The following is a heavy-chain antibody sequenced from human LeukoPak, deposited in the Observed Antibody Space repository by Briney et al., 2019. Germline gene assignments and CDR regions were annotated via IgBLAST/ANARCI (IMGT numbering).Heavy chain of an antibody. CDR2: INSDGSST. CDR1: GFTFSSYW. J-gene: IGHJ4*02. V-gene: IGHV3-74*01. CDR3: ANGSPATIFGVVAMGY. Sequence: PGGSLRLSCAASGFTFSSYWMHWVRQAPGKGLVWVSRINSDGSSTSYADSVKGRFTISRDNAKNTLYLQMNSLRAEDTAVYYCANGSPATIFGVVAMGYWGQGTLVTVSS. D-gene: IGHD3-3*01.